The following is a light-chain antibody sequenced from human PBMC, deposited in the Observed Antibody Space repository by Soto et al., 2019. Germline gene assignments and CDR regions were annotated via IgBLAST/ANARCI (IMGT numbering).Light chain of an antibody. Sequence: QSVLTQPASVYGSPGQSITISCTRTSSDVGGYNYVSWYRQHPGKAPKLMIYDVSNRPSGVSNRFSGSKSGNTASLTISGLQAEDEADYYCSSYTSSSSLVFGTGTKVTVL. V-gene: IGLV2-14*01. J-gene: IGLJ1*01. CDR2: DVS. CDR1: SSDVGGYNY. CDR3: SSYTSSSSLV.